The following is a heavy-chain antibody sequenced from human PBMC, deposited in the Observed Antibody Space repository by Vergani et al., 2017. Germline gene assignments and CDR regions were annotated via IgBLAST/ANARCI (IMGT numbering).Heavy chain of an antibody. Sequence: QVQLVQSGAEVKKPGSSVKVSCKAPGGTFSSYAISWVRQAPGQGLEWMGGIIPIFGTANYAPKFQGRVTITADESTSTAYMELSSLRSEDTAVYYCERKQWLVRTSPLDYWGQGTLVTVSA. CDR2: IIPIFGTA. J-gene: IGHJ4*02. D-gene: IGHD6-19*01. CDR1: GGTFSSYA. CDR3: ERKQWLVRTSPLDY. V-gene: IGHV1-69*01.